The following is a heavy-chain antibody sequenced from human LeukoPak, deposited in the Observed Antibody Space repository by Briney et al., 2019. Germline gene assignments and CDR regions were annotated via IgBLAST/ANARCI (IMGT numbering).Heavy chain of an antibody. J-gene: IGHJ4*02. D-gene: IGHD2-2*01. V-gene: IGHV1-18*01. CDR3: ARDLRIVVVPAARGMEIFDY. CDR1: GGTFSSYA. Sequence: GASVKVSCKASGGTFSSYAISWVRQAPGQGLEWMGWISAYNGNTNYAQKLQGRVTMTTDTSTSTAYMELRSLRSDDTAVYYCARDLRIVVVPAARGMEIFDYWGQGTLVTVSS. CDR2: ISAYNGNT.